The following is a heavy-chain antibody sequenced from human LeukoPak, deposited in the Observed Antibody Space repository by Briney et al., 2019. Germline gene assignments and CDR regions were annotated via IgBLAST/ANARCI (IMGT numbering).Heavy chain of an antibody. CDR3: ARAPYGSGSYFLDY. V-gene: IGHV1-18*01. J-gene: IGHJ4*02. Sequence: GASVKVSCKASGYTFTSYGISWVRQAPGQGREWMGWISAYNGNTNYAQKLQGRVTMTTDTSTSTAYMELRSLRSDDTAVYYCARAPYGSGSYFLDYWGQGTLVTVSS. CDR1: GYTFTSYG. CDR2: ISAYNGNT. D-gene: IGHD3-10*01.